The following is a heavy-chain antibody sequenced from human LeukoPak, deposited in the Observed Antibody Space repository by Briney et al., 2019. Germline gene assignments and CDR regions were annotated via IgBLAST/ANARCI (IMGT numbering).Heavy chain of an antibody. Sequence: GGSLRLSCAASGFTFSSYAMHWVRQAPGKGLEWVAVISYDGSNKYYADSVKGRFTISRDNSKNTLYLQMNSLRAEDTAVYYCARALSGNYDSSGYYVYWGQGTLVTVSS. CDR1: GFTFSSYA. CDR2: ISYDGSNK. J-gene: IGHJ4*02. V-gene: IGHV3-30-3*01. D-gene: IGHD3-22*01. CDR3: ARALSGNYDSSGYYVY.